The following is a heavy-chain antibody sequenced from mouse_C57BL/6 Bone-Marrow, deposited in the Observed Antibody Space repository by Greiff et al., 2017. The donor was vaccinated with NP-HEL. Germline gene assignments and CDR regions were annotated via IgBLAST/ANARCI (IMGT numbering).Heavy chain of an antibody. CDR1: GYAFTNYL. V-gene: IGHV1-54*01. D-gene: IGHD2-1*01. Sequence: VNLVESGAELVRPGTSVKVSCKASGYAFTNYLIEWVKQRPGQGLEWIGVINPGSGGTNYNEKFKGKATLTADKSSSTAYMQLSSLTSEDSAVYFCARDYGNYYAMDYWGQGTSVTVSS. CDR2: INPGSGGT. CDR3: ARDYGNYYAMDY. J-gene: IGHJ4*01.